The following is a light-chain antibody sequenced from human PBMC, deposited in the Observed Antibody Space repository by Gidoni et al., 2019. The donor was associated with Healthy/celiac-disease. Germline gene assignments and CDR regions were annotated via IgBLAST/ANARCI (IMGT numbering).Light chain of an antibody. Sequence: EIVLTQSPGTLSLSPGESATLPCRASQSVSSSYLAWYQQKPGLAPRLLIYGASSRATGIPDRFSGSGSGTDFTLTISRLEPEDFAVYYCQQYGSSPKTFGQGTKVEIQ. J-gene: IGKJ1*01. CDR3: QQYGSSPKT. V-gene: IGKV3-20*01. CDR1: QSVSSSY. CDR2: GAS.